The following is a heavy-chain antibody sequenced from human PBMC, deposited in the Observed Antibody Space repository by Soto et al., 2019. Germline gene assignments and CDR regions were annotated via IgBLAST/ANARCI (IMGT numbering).Heavy chain of an antibody. D-gene: IGHD3-10*01. J-gene: IGHJ4*02. CDR2: ISGDGTIR. CDR1: GFMFSDHY. Sequence: QLVESGGGLVEPGGSLRLSCAASGFMFSDHYMTWIRQAPGKGLEWVSKISGDGTIRYYADSVKGRFTVSRDNAKNSLYLQMNSLRAEDTALYYCAGDPFYYASGFWGQGTLVTVSS. CDR3: AGDPFYYASGF. V-gene: IGHV3-11*01.